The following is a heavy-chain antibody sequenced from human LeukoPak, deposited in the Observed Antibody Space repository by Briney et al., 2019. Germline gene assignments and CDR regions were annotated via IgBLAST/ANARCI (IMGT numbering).Heavy chain of an antibody. CDR3: ARHAGGDSGYDWGDDAFDI. D-gene: IGHD5-12*01. J-gene: IGHJ3*02. V-gene: IGHV1-2*02. CDR2: INPNSGGT. Sequence: ASVKVSCKASGYTFTGYYMHWVRQAPGQGLEWMGWINPNSGGTNYAQKFQGRVTMTRDTSISTAYMELSRLRPDDTAVYYCARHAGGDSGYDWGDDAFDIWGQGTMVTVSS. CDR1: GYTFTGYY.